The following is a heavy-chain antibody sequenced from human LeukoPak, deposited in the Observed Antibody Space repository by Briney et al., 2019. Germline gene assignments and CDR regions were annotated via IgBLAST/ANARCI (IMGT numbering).Heavy chain of an antibody. V-gene: IGHV4-31*03. CDR2: IYYSGST. J-gene: IGHJ4*02. Sequence: SETLSLTCTVSGGSISSGGYYWSWIRQHPGKGLEWIGYIYYSGSTYYNPSLKSRVTISVDTSKNQFSLKLSSVTAADTAVYYCARELVVPAAIYYFDYWGQGTLVTVSS. D-gene: IGHD2-2*01. CDR1: GGSISSGGYY. CDR3: ARELVVPAAIYYFDY.